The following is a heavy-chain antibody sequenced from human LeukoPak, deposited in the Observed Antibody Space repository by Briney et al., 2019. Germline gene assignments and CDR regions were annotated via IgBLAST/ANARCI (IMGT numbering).Heavy chain of an antibody. CDR1: GFTFSSYA. Sequence: HPGGSLRLSCAASGFTFSSYAMSWVRQAPGKGLEWVANIKQDGSEKYYVDSVKGRFTISRDNAKNSLYLQMNSLRAEDTAVYYCAEGDYLFDYWGQGTLVTVSS. CDR3: AEGDYLFDY. V-gene: IGHV3-7*01. D-gene: IGHD4-17*01. CDR2: IKQDGSEK. J-gene: IGHJ4*02.